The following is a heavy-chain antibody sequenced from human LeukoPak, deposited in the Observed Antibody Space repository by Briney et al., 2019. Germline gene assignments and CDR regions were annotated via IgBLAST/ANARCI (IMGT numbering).Heavy chain of an antibody. CDR1: GFTFDDYA. CDR2: ISWNSGSI. V-gene: IGHV3-9*01. D-gene: IGHD1-14*01. CDR3: AKGTGDYYYYYGMDV. Sequence: PGGSLRLSCAASGFTFDDYAMHWVRQAPGKGLEWVSGISWNSGSIGYADSVKGRFTISRDNAKNSLYLQMNSLRAEDTALYYCAKGTGDYYYYYGMDVWGQGTTVTASS. J-gene: IGHJ6*02.